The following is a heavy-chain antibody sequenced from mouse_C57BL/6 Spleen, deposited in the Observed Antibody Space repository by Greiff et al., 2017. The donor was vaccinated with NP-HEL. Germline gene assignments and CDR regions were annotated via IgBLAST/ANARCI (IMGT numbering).Heavy chain of an antibody. V-gene: IGHV1-74*01. CDR1: GYTFTSYW. D-gene: IGHD2-4*01. J-gene: IGHJ4*01. Sequence: QVQLQQPGAELVKPGASVKVSCKASGYTFTSYWMHWVKQRPGQGLEWIGRIHPSDSYTNYNQKFKGKATLTVDKSSSTAYMQLSSLTSEDSAVYYCAMRDYDGYYYAMDYWGQGTSVTVSS. CDR3: AMRDYDGYYYAMDY. CDR2: IHPSDSYT.